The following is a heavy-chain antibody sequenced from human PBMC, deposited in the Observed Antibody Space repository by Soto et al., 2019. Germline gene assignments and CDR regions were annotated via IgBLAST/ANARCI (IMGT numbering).Heavy chain of an antibody. D-gene: IGHD3-3*01. J-gene: IGHJ6*02. V-gene: IGHV4-39*01. Sequence: ASETLSLTCTVSGGSVSSGSYYWSWIRQPPGKGLEWIGYIYYSGSTYYNPSLKSRVTISVDTSKNQFSLKLSSVTAADTAVYYCARPGSNDFWSGYYDSYYYYGMDVWGQGTTVTVSS. CDR3: ARPGSNDFWSGYYDSYYYYGMDV. CDR2: IYYSGST. CDR1: GGSVSSGSYY.